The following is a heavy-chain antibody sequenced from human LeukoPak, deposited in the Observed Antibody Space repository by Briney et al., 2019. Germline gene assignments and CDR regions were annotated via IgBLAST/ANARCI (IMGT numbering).Heavy chain of an antibody. CDR2: NYYSGST. CDR3: ASRDGYNGSFDY. J-gene: IGHJ4*02. Sequence: SETLSLTCTVSGGSISSYYWSWIRQPPGKGLEWIGYNYYSGSTNYNPSLKSRVTISVDTSKNQFSLKLSSVTAADTAVYYCASRDGYNGSFDYWGQGTLVTVSS. CDR1: GGSISSYY. V-gene: IGHV4-59*01. D-gene: IGHD5-24*01.